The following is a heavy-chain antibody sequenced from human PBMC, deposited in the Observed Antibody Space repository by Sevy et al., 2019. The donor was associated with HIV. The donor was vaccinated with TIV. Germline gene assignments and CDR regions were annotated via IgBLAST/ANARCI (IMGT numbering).Heavy chain of an antibody. D-gene: IGHD1-1*01. Sequence: GGSLRLSCAASGFTVSSNYMSWIRQAPGKGLEWVSVIYSGGTTHYTDSVKGRFTISRDNSKNTLYFQMNSLRAEDKAVYYCARQGQLDDAFDIWGQGTMVTVSS. CDR2: IYSGGTT. V-gene: IGHV3-53*01. CDR1: GFTVSSNY. J-gene: IGHJ3*02. CDR3: ARQGQLDDAFDI.